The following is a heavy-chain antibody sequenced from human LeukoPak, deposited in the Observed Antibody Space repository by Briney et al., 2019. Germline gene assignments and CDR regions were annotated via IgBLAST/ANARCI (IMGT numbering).Heavy chain of an antibody. CDR1: GFTFSNYG. Sequence: PGTSLRLSCAASGFTFSNYGMHWVRQAPGKGLEWVAGIWYDGGYKYYADSVKGRFTISRDNSKNTPFLQMDSLRAEDTAVYYCARNYYDSSGYQEATFNYWVQGTLVTVSS. CDR2: IWYDGGYK. J-gene: IGHJ4*02. D-gene: IGHD3-22*01. CDR3: ARNYYDSSGYQEATFNY. V-gene: IGHV3-33*01.